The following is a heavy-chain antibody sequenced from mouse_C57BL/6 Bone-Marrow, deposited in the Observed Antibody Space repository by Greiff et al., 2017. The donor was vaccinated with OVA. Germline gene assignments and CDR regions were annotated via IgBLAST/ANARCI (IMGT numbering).Heavy chain of an antibody. J-gene: IGHJ1*03. CDR1: GFTFSDYG. D-gene: IGHD4-1*01. V-gene: IGHV5-15*01. CDR3: ARQGLGQWYFDV. CDR2: ISNLAYSI. Sequence: EVMLVESGGGLVQPGGSLKLSCAASGFTFSDYGMAWVRQAPRQGPEWVAFISNLAYSIYYADTVTGRLPIPRENAKNTLYLEMSSLGCEDTAMYYCARQGLGQWYFDVWGTGTTVTVSS.